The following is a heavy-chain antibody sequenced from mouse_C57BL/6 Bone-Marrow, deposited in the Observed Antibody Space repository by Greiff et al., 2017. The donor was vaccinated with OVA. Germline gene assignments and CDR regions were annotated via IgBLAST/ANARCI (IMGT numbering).Heavy chain of an antibody. CDR3: ARDLFY. J-gene: IGHJ3*01. CDR2: ISDGGSYT. CDR1: GFTFSSYA. V-gene: IGHV5-4*01. Sequence: EVKLVESGGGLVKPGGSLKLSCAASGFTFSSYAMSWVRQTPEKRLEWVATISDGGSYTYYPDNVKGRFTISRDNAKNNLYLQMSHLKSEDTAMYYCARDLFYWGQGTLVTVSA. D-gene: IGHD6-2*01.